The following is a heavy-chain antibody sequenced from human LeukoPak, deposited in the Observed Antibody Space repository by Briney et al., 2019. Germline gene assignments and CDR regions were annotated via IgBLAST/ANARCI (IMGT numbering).Heavy chain of an antibody. J-gene: IGHJ4*02. V-gene: IGHV3-7*01. CDR1: GFTFSSYW. D-gene: IGHD6-13*01. CDR3: ARGVRRDSSSWYYGYYFDY. Sequence: GGSLRFSCAASGFTFSSYWMSWVRQAPGKGLEWVANIKQDGSEKYYVDSVKGRFTISRDNAKNSLYLQMNSLRAEDTAVYYCARGVRRDSSSWYYGYYFDYWGQGTLVTVSS. CDR2: IKQDGSEK.